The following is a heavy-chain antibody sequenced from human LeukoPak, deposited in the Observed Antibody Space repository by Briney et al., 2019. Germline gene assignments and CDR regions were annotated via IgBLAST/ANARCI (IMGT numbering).Heavy chain of an antibody. Sequence: SETLSLTCTVSGGSISSSSYYWGWIRQPPGMGLEWIGEINHSGSTNYNPSLKSRVTISVDTSKNQFSLKLSPETAADTAVYYCARHYCGGDSYSLCYYYYYMDVWGKGTTVTISS. J-gene: IGHJ6*03. CDR3: ARHYCGGDSYSLCYYYYYMDV. V-gene: IGHV4-39*01. CDR2: INHSGST. CDR1: GGSISSSSYY. D-gene: IGHD2-21*02.